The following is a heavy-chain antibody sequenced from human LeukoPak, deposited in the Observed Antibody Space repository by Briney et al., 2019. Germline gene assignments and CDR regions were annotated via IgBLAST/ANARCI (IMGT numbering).Heavy chain of an antibody. Sequence: VASVKVSCKASGYTFTGYYIHWVRQAPGQGLEWMGRINPKSGGTNYAQKFQGRVTMTRDTSISTAYMELSRLRSDDTAAYYCALIVVAGTRFDYWGQGTLVTVSS. V-gene: IGHV1-2*06. CDR2: INPKSGGT. CDR3: ALIVVAGTRFDY. J-gene: IGHJ4*02. D-gene: IGHD6-19*01. CDR1: GYTFTGYY.